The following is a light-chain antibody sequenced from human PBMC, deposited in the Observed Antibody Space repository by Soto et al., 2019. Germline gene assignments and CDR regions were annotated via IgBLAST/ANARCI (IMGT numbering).Light chain of an antibody. CDR2: EGS. V-gene: IGLV2-23*01. Sequence: QSALTQPASVSGSPGQSITISCTGTSSDVGSYNLVSWYQQHPGKAPKLMIYEGSKRPSGVSNRFSGSKSGNTASLTISGLQAEDEADSYCCSYAGSRVFGTGTMVTVL. CDR3: CSYAGSRV. CDR1: SSDVGSYNL. J-gene: IGLJ1*01.